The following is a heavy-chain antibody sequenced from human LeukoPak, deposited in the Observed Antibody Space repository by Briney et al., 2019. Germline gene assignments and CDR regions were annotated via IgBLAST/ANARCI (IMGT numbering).Heavy chain of an antibody. CDR2: INPSGGST. V-gene: IGHV1-46*01. D-gene: IGHD2-15*01. Sequence: GASVKVSCKASGYTFTSYYMHWVRQAPGQGLEWMGIINPSGGSTSYAQKFQGRVTMTRDTSTSTVYMELSSLRSEDTAVYYCARDQGDIVAYYYYGMDVWGQGTTVTVSS. CDR3: ARDQGDIVAYYYYGMDV. J-gene: IGHJ6*02. CDR1: GYTFTSYY.